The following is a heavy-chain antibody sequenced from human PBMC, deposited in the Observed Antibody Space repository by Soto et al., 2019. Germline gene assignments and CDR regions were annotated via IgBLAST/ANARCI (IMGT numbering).Heavy chain of an antibody. D-gene: IGHD2-15*01. V-gene: IGHV3-30-3*01. CDR3: AREGSGEKDAFDI. CDR1: GFTFSSYA. J-gene: IGHJ3*02. Sequence: QVQLVESGGGVVQPGRSLRLSCAASGFTFSSYAMHWVRQAPGKGLEWVAVISYDGSNKYYAHSVKGRFTISRDNSKNTMYLQMNSLRAEDTAVYYCAREGSGEKDAFDIWGQGTMVTVSS. CDR2: ISYDGSNK.